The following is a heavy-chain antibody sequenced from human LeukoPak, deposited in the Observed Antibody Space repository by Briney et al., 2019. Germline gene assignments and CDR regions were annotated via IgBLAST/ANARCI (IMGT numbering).Heavy chain of an antibody. V-gene: IGHV3-23*01. Sequence: GGSLRLSCAASGFSFSSHGMSWVRQAPGKGLEWVSGIIGGAGSTYYADSVKGRFTISRDNAKNSLYLQMNSLRAEDTAVYYCARDSGGSSPFDYWGQGTLVTVSS. D-gene: IGHD4-23*01. CDR1: GFSFSSHG. J-gene: IGHJ4*02. CDR2: IIGGAGST. CDR3: ARDSGGSSPFDY.